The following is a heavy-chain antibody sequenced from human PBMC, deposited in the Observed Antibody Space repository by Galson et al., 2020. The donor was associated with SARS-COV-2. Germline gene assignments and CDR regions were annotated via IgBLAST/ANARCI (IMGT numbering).Heavy chain of an antibody. CDR3: ARGPGRDILTGYNYYYGMDV. D-gene: IGHD3-9*01. CDR1: GYTFTSYD. CDR2: MNPNSGNT. V-gene: IGHV1-8*01. Sequence: GESLKISCKASGYTFTSYDINWVRQATGQGLEWMGWMNPNSGNTGYAQKFQGRVTMTRNTSISTAYMELSSLRSEDTAVYYCARGPGRDILTGYNYYYGMDVWGQGTTVTVSS. J-gene: IGHJ6*02.